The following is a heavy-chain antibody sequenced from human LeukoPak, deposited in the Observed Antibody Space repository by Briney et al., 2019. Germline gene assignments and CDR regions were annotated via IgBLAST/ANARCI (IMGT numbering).Heavy chain of an antibody. V-gene: IGHV3-7*01. CDR2: MNRDGSEK. CDR1: GFTFSSYW. J-gene: IGHJ6*02. CDR3: ARDGGIIRFGGQDV. Sequence: GGSLRLSCAASGFTFSSYWMSLVRQAPGKGLEWVANMNRDGSEKNYVDSIKGRFTISRDNAANSLYLQMNSLRVEDTAVYYYARDGGIIRFGGQDVWGQGTTVIVS. D-gene: IGHD3-16*01.